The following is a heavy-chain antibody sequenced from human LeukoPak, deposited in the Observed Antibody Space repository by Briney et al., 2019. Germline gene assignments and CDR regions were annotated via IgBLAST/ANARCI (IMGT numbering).Heavy chain of an antibody. CDR3: AKVSSSSWYFNWFDP. Sequence: GGSLRLSCAASGFTFSSYAMSWVRQAPGKGLEWVSAISSSGGSTYYADSVKGRFTISRDNSKNTLYLQMNSLRAEDTAVYYCAKVSSSSWYFNWFDPWGQGTPVTVSS. J-gene: IGHJ5*02. V-gene: IGHV3-23*01. D-gene: IGHD6-13*01. CDR2: ISSSGGST. CDR1: GFTFSSYA.